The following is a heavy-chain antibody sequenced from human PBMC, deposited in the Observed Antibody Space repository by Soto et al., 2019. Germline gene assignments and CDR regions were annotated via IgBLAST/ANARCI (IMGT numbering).Heavy chain of an antibody. V-gene: IGHV3-23*01. CDR2: IRGDCRPT. D-gene: IGHD2-2*01. CDR3: AAYRVGDYAPPYDY. Sequence: PGGSLRLSSAASGFTFSIYVVSWVHLPRVKGVEGVSYIRGDCRPTLYADSVKGRFSISIDNSQNSMYRQMLSPSEAAMALHFCAAYRVGDYAPPYDYWVQGTLVTVSS. J-gene: IGHJ4*02. CDR1: GFTFSIYV.